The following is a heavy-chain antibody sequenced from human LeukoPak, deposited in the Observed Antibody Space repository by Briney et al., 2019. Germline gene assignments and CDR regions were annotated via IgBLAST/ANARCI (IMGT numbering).Heavy chain of an antibody. CDR3: ARSVEGYCSGGSCYSYYYYMDV. D-gene: IGHD2-15*01. CDR1: GASISSGTYY. J-gene: IGHJ6*03. Sequence: SETLSLTCAVSGASISSGTYYWSWIRQPAGKGLEWIGYIYYSGSTNYNPSLKSRVTISVDTSKNQFSLKLSSVTAADTAVYYCARSVEGYCSGGSCYSYYYYMDVWGKGTTVTVSS. CDR2: IYYSGST. V-gene: IGHV4-61*10.